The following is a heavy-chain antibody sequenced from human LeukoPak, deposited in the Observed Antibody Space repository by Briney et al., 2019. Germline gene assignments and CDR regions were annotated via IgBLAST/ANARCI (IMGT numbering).Heavy chain of an antibody. CDR2: IRSKANSYAT. V-gene: IGHV3-73*01. Sequence: GGSLRLSCAASGFTFSGSAMHWVRQASGKGLEWVGRIRSKANSYATAYAASVKGRFTISRDDSENTAYLQMNSLKTEDTAVYYCTRRDYGDHGGDYFDYWGQGTLVTVSS. D-gene: IGHD4-17*01. CDR1: GFTFSGSA. CDR3: TRRDYGDHGGDYFDY. J-gene: IGHJ4*02.